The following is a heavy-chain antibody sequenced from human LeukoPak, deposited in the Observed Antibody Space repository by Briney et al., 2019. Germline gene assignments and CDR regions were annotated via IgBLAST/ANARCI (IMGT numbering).Heavy chain of an antibody. CDR2: FSGRTTNT. CDR3: AKGMLVATTNFDY. CDR1: GFTFSNFA. Sequence: GGSLRLFCAASGFTFSNFAMTWIRQAPGKGLEWVSTFSGRTTNTYYADSVKGRFTISRHNSENTLYLQMNSLRAEDTAVYYCAKGMLVATTNFDYWGQGALVTVSS. D-gene: IGHD5-24*01. J-gene: IGHJ4*02. V-gene: IGHV3-23*01.